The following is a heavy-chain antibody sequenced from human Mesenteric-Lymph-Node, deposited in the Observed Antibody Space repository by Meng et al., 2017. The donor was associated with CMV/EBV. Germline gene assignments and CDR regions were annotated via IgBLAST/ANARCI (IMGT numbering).Heavy chain of an antibody. D-gene: IGHD1-7*01. J-gene: IGHJ3*01. CDR2: IIPILDTA. CDR1: GTTFSRYA. V-gene: IGHV1-69*10. CDR3: ARGPPDNRNYPGAFDL. Sequence: SVKVSCKASGTTFSRYAISWVRQAPGQGLEWMGGIIPILDTANYAQKFQGRVTITADKSTNTAYMELSTLRSEDTAVYYCARGPPDNRNYPGAFDLWGQGTMVTVSS.